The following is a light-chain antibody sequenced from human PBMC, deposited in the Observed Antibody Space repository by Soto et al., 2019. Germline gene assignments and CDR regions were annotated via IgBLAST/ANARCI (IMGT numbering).Light chain of an antibody. V-gene: IGLV2-11*01. CDR2: DVD. Sequence: ALTQPRSVSGSPGQSATISCTGTSSDVGGYNYVSWYQHHTGKAPKLMIYDVDKRPSGVPGRFSGSKSGNTASLTISGLQAEDEADYYCCSNAGSYPFVFGTGTKVTVL. CDR3: CSNAGSYPFV. J-gene: IGLJ1*01. CDR1: SSDVGGYNY.